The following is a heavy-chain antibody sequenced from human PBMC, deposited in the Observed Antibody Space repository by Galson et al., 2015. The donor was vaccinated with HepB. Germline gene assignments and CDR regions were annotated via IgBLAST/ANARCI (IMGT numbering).Heavy chain of an antibody. CDR1: GFTFSSYA. D-gene: IGHD3-10*01. J-gene: IGHJ5*02. CDR2: ISGSGGST. CDR3: ASIRELLWFGESQNWFDP. Sequence: SLRLSCAASGFTFSSYAMSWVRQAPGKGLEWVSAISGSGGSTYYADSVKGRFTISRDNSKNTLYLQMNSLRAEDTAVYYCASIRELLWFGESQNWFDPWGQGTLVTVSS. V-gene: IGHV3-23*01.